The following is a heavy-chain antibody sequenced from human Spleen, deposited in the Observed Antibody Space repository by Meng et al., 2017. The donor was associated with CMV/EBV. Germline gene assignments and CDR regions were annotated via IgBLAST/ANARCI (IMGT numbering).Heavy chain of an antibody. V-gene: IGHV4-39*01. D-gene: IGHD3-3*01. Sequence: ESLKISCTVSGGSISSSSYYWGWIRQPPGKGLEWIGSIYYSGSTYYNPSLKSRVTISVDTSKNQFSLKLSSVTAADTAVYYCARVGFWSGPDYWGQGTLVTVSS. J-gene: IGHJ4*02. CDR3: ARVGFWSGPDY. CDR1: GGSISSSSYY. CDR2: IYYSGST.